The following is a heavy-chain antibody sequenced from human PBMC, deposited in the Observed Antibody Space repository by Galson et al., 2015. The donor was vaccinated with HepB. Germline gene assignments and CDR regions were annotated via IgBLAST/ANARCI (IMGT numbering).Heavy chain of an antibody. V-gene: IGHV1-3*01. CDR3: ARDISMVQGVGY. Sequence: SVKVSCKASGYTFGSYAMHWVRQAPGQRLEWMGWIHVGNGNTKYSQKFQDRVTITRDTFASTAYMELSSLRSEDTAIYYCARDISMVQGVGYWGQGTLVTVSS. CDR2: IHVGNGNT. D-gene: IGHD3-10*01. J-gene: IGHJ4*02. CDR1: GYTFGSYA.